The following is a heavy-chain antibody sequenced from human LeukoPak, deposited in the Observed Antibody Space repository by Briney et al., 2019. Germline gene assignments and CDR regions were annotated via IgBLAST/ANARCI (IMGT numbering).Heavy chain of an antibody. CDR2: ICPADSDT. D-gene: IGHD3-10*01. J-gene: IGHJ4*02. Sequence: GESLKISCQVSGYIFTNYWIGWVRQMPGKGLESMGIICPADSDTTYSPSFQGQVTISADKSISTVYLQWSSLKASDTAMYYCARQSRDGSETRGYYFDYWGPGTQVTVSS. V-gene: IGHV5-51*01. CDR3: ARQSRDGSETRGYYFDY. CDR1: GYIFTNYW.